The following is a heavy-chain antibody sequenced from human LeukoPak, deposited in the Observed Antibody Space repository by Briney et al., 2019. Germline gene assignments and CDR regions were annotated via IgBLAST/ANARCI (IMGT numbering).Heavy chain of an antibody. D-gene: IGHD2-15*01. J-gene: IGHJ4*02. CDR3: TRAGRYCSGGSCYSFY. CDR2: IRSKAHGGTT. Sequence: GGSLRLSCAASGFTFNTYNMNWVRQAPGEGLEWVGFIRSKAHGGTTEYAASVKGRFTISRDDSKSIAYLQMDSLKTEDTAVYYCTRAGRYCSGGSCYSFYWGQGTLVTVSS. V-gene: IGHV3-49*04. CDR1: GFTFNTYN.